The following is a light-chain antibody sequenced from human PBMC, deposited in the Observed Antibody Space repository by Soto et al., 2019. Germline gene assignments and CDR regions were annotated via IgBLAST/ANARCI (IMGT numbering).Light chain of an antibody. CDR2: DVS. V-gene: IGLV2-14*03. J-gene: IGLJ3*02. Sequence: QSVLTQPASVSGSPGQSVAISCTGTSSVSWYQHHPGKAPKLIIYDVSDRPSGVSDRFSGSKSGNTASLTISGLQADDEADYYCSSYTSGSTWVFGGGTKVTVL. CDR1: SS. CDR3: SSYTSGSTWV.